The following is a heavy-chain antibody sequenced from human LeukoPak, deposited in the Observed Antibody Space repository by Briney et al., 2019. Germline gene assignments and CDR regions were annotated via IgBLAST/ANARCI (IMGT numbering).Heavy chain of an antibody. CDR1: ASGFTISA. CDR3: ATDISIPAAMTNFYYYVMYI. Sequence: GASVTLTFTSAASGFTISAYSRHWLAPGQGLEWMGGIIPIFGTANYAQKFQGRVTITADESTSTAYMELSSLRSEDTDVYYCATDISIPAAMTNFYYYVMYISGQGTTVTVSS. V-gene: IGHV1-69*13. J-gene: IGHJ6*01. D-gene: IGHD3-3*02. CDR2: IIPIFGTA.